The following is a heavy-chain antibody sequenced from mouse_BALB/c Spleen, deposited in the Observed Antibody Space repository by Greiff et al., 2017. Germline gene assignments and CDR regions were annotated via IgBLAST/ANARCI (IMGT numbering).Heavy chain of an antibody. CDR1: GYSITSGYY. CDR2: ISYDGSN. J-gene: IGHJ4*01. Sequence: EVQLVESGPGLVKPSQSLSLTCSVTGYSITSGYYWNWIRQFPGNKLEWMGYISYDGSNNYNPSLKNRISITRDTSKNQFFLKLNSVTTEDTATYYCARDGYGYGYAMDYWGQGTSVTVSS. V-gene: IGHV3-6*02. CDR3: ARDGYGYGYAMDY. D-gene: IGHD2-2*01.